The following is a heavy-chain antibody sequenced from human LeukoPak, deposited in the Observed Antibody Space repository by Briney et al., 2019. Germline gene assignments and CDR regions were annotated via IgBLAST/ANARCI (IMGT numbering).Heavy chain of an antibody. J-gene: IGHJ4*02. CDR1: GGTFSSYA. D-gene: IGHD3-3*01. CDR3: ARGDDFWSGQPRDY. Sequence: SVKVSCKASGGTFSSYAISWVRQAPGQGLEWMGRIIPILGIANYAQKFQGRVTITADKSTSTAYMELSSLRSEDTAVYYCARGDDFWSGQPRDYWGQGTLVTVSS. V-gene: IGHV1-69*04. CDR2: IIPILGIA.